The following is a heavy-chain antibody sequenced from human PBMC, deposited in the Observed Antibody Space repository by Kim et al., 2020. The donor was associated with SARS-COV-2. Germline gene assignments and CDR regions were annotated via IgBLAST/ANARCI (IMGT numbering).Heavy chain of an antibody. CDR2: ISGSGGST. D-gene: IGHD6-6*01. V-gene: IGHV3-23*01. Sequence: GGSLRLSCAASGFTFSSYAMSWVRQAPGKGLEWVSAISGSGGSTYYADSVKGRFTISRDNSKNTLYLQMNSLRAEDTAVYYCAKGIAARHYYYYGMDVWGQGTTVTVSS. CDR1: GFTFSSYA. CDR3: AKGIAARHYYYYGMDV. J-gene: IGHJ6*02.